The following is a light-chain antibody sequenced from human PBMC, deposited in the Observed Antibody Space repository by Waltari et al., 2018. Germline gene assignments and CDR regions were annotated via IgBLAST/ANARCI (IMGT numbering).Light chain of an antibody. Sequence: QPVLTQPPSSSASPGESARLTCTLPSDFNVGDFIIYWYQQRPGSPPRFLLYYNSDSEKAQGVGVPSRVSGSKDASANAGILLISGLQSEDEADYYCMFWPSNVWVFGGGTKLTVL. CDR3: MFWPSNVWV. J-gene: IGLJ3*02. V-gene: IGLV5-37*01. CDR1: SDFNVGDFI. CDR2: YNSDSEK.